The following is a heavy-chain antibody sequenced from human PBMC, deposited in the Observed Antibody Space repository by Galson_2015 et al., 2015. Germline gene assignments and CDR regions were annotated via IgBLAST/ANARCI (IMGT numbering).Heavy chain of an antibody. J-gene: IGHJ3*02. CDR3: ARDPYYDFWSGYYPDAFDI. D-gene: IGHD3-3*01. Sequence: LSLTCSVSGGSISSSNWWSWVRQPPGKGLEWIGEIYHSGSTNYNPSLKSRVTISVDKSKNQFSLKLSSVTAADTAVYYCARDPYYDFWSGYYPDAFDIWGQGTMVAVSS. CDR1: GGSISSSNW. CDR2: IYHSGST. V-gene: IGHV4-4*02.